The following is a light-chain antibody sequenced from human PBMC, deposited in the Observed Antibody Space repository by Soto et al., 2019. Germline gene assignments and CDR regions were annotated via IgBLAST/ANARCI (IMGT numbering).Light chain of an antibody. CDR1: QSVSSSY. CDR3: QLYGSSPPRYT. V-gene: IGKV3-20*01. CDR2: AAS. Sequence: ESVLTQSPGPLSLSPGARAALSCRASQSVSSSYLAWYQQKSGQAPRLLIYAASTRATGIPDRFSGSVSRTDFNLTIIRLEPEDFAVYFCQLYGSSPPRYTFGQGTKLEIK. J-gene: IGKJ2*01.